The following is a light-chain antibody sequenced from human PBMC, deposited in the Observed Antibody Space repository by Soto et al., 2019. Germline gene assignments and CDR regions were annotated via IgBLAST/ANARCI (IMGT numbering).Light chain of an antibody. Sequence: QTVVTQEPSFSVSPGGTVTLTCGLSSGSVSTSYYPSWYQQTPGQAPRTLIYSTNTRSSGVPDRFAGSILGNKAALTITGAQADDESDYYCVLYMGIGTWVFGGGTK. J-gene: IGLJ3*02. V-gene: IGLV8-61*01. CDR1: SGSVSTSYY. CDR3: VLYMGIGTWV. CDR2: STN.